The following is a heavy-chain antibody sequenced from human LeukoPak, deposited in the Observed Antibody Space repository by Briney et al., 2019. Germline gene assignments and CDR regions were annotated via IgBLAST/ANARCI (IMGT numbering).Heavy chain of an antibody. CDR2: IYTSGST. J-gene: IGHJ6*03. CDR1: GGSISSYY. V-gene: IGHV4-4*07. D-gene: IGHD3-3*01. Sequence: SETLSLTCTVSGGSISSYYWSWIRQPAGKGLEWIGRIYTSGSTNYNPSLKSRVTMSADTSKNQFSLKLSSVTAADTAVYYCARTLRFLEWTGSYYYYYYMDVWGKGTTVTVSS. CDR3: ARTLRFLEWTGSYYYYYYMDV.